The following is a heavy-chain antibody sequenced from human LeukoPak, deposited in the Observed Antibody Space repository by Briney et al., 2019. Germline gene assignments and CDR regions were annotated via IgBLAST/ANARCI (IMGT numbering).Heavy chain of an antibody. CDR2: ISYDGSNK. Sequence: GGSLRLSCAASGFTFSSYAMHWVRQAPGKGLEWVAVISYDGSNKYYADSVKGRFTISRDNSKNTLYLQMNSLRAEDTAVYYCARVRLGSSLDYWGQGTLVTASS. CDR1: GFTFSSYA. D-gene: IGHD2-2*01. CDR3: ARVRLGSSLDY. V-gene: IGHV3-30*04. J-gene: IGHJ4*02.